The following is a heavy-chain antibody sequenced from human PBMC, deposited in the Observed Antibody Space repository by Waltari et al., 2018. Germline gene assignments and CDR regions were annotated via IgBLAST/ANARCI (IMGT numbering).Heavy chain of an antibody. D-gene: IGHD3-16*02. CDR3: VTGRTMRSVGGILVIEHGLRAGYFQF. J-gene: IGHJ1*01. V-gene: IGHV1-24*01. Sequence: QVQVVQSGAELKHPGASVNASSKVPGYTLYALPMPWVALSLGHRRGWMGGFDPEQRETVYAQNFQGRITITEDATTDTAYMQLTSLRPDDTAVYYCVTGRTMRSVGGILVIEHGLRAGYFQFWGQGTLVVVSS. CDR1: GYTLYALP. CDR2: FDPEQRET.